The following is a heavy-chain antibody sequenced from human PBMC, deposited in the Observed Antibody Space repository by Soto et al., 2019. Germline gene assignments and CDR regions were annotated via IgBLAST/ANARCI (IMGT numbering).Heavy chain of an antibody. CDR2: INAGNGNT. CDR1: GYTFTSYA. V-gene: IGHV1-3*01. CDR3: ASGLELRYAFDI. D-gene: IGHD1-7*01. Sequence: QVQLVQSGAEVKKPGASVKVSCKASGYTFTSYAMHWVRQAPGQRLEWMGWINAGNGNTKYSQKFQGRVTITRDTSASTXYMELSSLRSEDTAVYYXASGLELRYAFDIWGQGTMVTVSS. J-gene: IGHJ3*02.